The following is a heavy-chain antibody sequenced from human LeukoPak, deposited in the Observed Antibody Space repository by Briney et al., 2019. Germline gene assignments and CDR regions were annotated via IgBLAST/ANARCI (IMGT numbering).Heavy chain of an antibody. V-gene: IGHV3-30*18. Sequence: GGSLRLSCAASGFTFSSYGMHWVRQAPGKGLEWVAVISYDGSNKYYADSVKGRFTISRDNSKNTLYLQMNSLRAEDTAVYYCAKDRSYSSGWYGDWGQGTLVTVSS. CDR1: GFTFSSYG. J-gene: IGHJ4*02. CDR2: ISYDGSNK. D-gene: IGHD6-19*01. CDR3: AKDRSYSSGWYGD.